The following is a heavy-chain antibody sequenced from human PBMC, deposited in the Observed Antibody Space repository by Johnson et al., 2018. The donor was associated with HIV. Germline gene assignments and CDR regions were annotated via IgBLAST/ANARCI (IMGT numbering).Heavy chain of an antibody. CDR1: GFTFSSNA. J-gene: IGHJ3*02. Sequence: VQLVESGGGVVQPGRSLRLSCEASGFTFSSNAMSWVRQAPGKGLEWVSGISGSGGSTYYADSVKGRFTISRDNSKNTLYLQLNSLRAEDTAVYYCAKDTGAYYDTFLAFDIWGQGTMVTVSS. D-gene: IGHD3-22*01. CDR2: ISGSGGST. V-gene: IGHV3-23*04. CDR3: AKDTGAYYDTFLAFDI.